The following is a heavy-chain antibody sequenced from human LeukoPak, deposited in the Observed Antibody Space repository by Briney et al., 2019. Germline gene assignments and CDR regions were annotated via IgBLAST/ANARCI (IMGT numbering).Heavy chain of an antibody. V-gene: IGHV1-69*13. J-gene: IGHJ4*02. D-gene: IGHD6-6*01. CDR3: ARDSEDVEYSSSSGTFDY. CDR1: GGTFSSYA. CDR2: IIPIFGTA. Sequence: SVKVSCKASGGTFSSYAISWVRQAPGQGLEWMGGIIPIFGTANYAQKFQGRVTITADESTSTAYMEPSSLRSEDTAVYYCARDSEDVEYSSSSGTFDYWGQGTLVTVSS.